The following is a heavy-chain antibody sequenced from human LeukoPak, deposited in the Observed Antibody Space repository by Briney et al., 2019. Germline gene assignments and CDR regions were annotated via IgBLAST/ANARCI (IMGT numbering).Heavy chain of an antibody. V-gene: IGHV4-59*08. CDR3: ARHDSYALGSHPLDV. CDR1: GGSISGYY. CDR2: IHYSGTT. Sequence: SETLSLTCTVSGGSISGYYWSWIRLPPGKGLEWIAYIHYSGTTNYNPSLRSRVTISVDTSKNQFSPKVNSVAATDTAVYFCARHDSYALGSHPLDVWGQGTTVIVSS. J-gene: IGHJ6*02. D-gene: IGHD3-10*01.